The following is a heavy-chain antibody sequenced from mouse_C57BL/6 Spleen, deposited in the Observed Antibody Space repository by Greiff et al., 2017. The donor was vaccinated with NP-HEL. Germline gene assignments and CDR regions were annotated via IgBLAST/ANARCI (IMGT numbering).Heavy chain of an antibody. CDR3: ARRGELRLYDY. Sequence: QVQLQQPGAELVKPGASVKMSCKASGYTFPSYWITWVKQRPGQGLEWIGDIYPGSGSTNYNAKFKSKATLTVDTSSSTAYMQLSSLTSEDSAVYYCARRGELRLYDYWGQGTTLTVSS. CDR2: IYPGSGST. CDR1: GYTFPSYW. J-gene: IGHJ2*01. D-gene: IGHD3-2*02. V-gene: IGHV1-55*01.